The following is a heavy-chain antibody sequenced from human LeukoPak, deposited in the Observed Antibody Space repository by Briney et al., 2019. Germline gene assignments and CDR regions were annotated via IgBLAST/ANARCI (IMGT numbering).Heavy chain of an antibody. D-gene: IGHD7-27*01. CDR2: INHSGST. CDR3: ARGPWVSYYYYYMDV. CDR1: GASFSGYY. V-gene: IGHV4-34*01. J-gene: IGHJ6*03. Sequence: PSETLSLTCAVYGASFSGYYWSWIRQPPGKGLEWIGEINHSGSTNYNPSLKSRVTISVDTSKNQFSLKLSSVTAADTAVYYCARGPWVSYYYYYMDVWGKGTTVTVSS.